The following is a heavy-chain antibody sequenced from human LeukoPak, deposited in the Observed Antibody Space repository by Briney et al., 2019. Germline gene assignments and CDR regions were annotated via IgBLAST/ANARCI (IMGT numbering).Heavy chain of an antibody. CDR1: GFTFSSYS. V-gene: IGHV3-21*01. Sequence: GGSLRLSCAASGFTFSSYSMNWVRQAPGKGLEWVSSISSSSSYIYYADSVKGRFTISRDNAKNSLYLQMNSLRAEDTAVYYCARDGDVDIVATSYGMDVRGQGTTVTVSS. CDR2: ISSSSSYI. J-gene: IGHJ6*02. CDR3: ARDGDVDIVATSYGMDV. D-gene: IGHD5-12*01.